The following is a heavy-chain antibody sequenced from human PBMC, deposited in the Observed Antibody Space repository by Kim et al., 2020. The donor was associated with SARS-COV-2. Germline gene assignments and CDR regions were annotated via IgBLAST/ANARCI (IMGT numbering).Heavy chain of an antibody. J-gene: IGHJ6*02. CDR2: IWYDGSNK. D-gene: IGHD3-10*01. Sequence: GGSLRLSCAASGFTFSSYGMHWVRQAPGKGLEWVAVIWYDGSNKYYADSVKGRFTISIDNSKNTLYLQMNSLRAEDTAVYYCARDTPLVRGAPMDVWGQG. CDR1: GFTFSSYG. V-gene: IGHV3-33*01. CDR3: ARDTPLVRGAPMDV.